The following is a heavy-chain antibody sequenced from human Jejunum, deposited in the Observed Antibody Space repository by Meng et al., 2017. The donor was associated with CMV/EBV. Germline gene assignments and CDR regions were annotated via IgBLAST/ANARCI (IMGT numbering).Heavy chain of an antibody. CDR3: ARGYHGPGIAVTGADIDY. CDR2: MYYSGNT. V-gene: IGHV4-59*02. Sequence: VTTYYWSWIRQPPGKGLEWIGYMYYSGNTNYNPSLKSRVTMSVDTSKNQFSLKLSSVTAADTAIYYCARGYHGPGIAVTGADIDYWGQGTLVTAPQ. CDR1: VTTYY. D-gene: IGHD6-19*01. J-gene: IGHJ4*02.